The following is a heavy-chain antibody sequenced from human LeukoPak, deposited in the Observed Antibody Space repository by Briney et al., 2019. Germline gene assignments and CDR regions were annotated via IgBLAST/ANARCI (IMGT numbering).Heavy chain of an antibody. CDR3: ARDQGGIGSYYYYYYMDV. CDR1: GYTFTGYY. D-gene: IGHD3-10*01. CDR2: INPNSGGT. J-gene: IGHJ6*03. Sequence: ASVEVSCKASGYTFTGYYMHWVRQAPGQGLEWMGLINPNSGGTNYAQKFQGRVTMTRDTSISTAYMELSRLRSDDTAVYYCARDQGGIGSYYYYYYMDVWGKGTTVTVSS. V-gene: IGHV1-2*02.